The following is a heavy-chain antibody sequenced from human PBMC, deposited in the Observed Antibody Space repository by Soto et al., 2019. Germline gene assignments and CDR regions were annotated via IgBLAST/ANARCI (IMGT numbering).Heavy chain of an antibody. CDR1: GFTVTSYA. CDR3: ARDYYKYYDSSGYYRSPAY. J-gene: IGHJ4*02. D-gene: IGHD3-22*01. Sequence: GXLRRSCAVSGFTVTSYAMHWVRQAPGNVLVWVALISYDGSDKDYADSVKGRFTISRDNSRNTLFLQMNSLRAEDTAVYYCARDYYKYYDSSGYYRSPAYWGQGTLVTVSS. V-gene: IGHV3-30-3*01. CDR2: ISYDGSDK.